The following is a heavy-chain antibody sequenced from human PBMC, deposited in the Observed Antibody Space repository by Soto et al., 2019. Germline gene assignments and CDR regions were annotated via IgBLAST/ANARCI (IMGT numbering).Heavy chain of an antibody. CDR3: ARGWQLVLGLDY. D-gene: IGHD6-13*01. CDR1: GFTFSSYA. Sequence: QVQLVESGGGVVQPGRSLRLSCAASGFTFSSYAMHWVHQAPGKGLEWVAVISYDGSNKYYADSVKGRFTISRDNSKNTLYLQMNSLRAEDTAVYYCARGWQLVLGLDYWGQGTLVTVSS. J-gene: IGHJ4*02. V-gene: IGHV3-30-3*01. CDR2: ISYDGSNK.